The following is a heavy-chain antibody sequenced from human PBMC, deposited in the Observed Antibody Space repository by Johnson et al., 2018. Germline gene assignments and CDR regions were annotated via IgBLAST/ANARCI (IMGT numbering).Heavy chain of an antibody. J-gene: IGHJ1*01. CDR3: AREDRGYSSGYSH. Sequence: QVQLQESGAEVKKPGASVKVSCKASGYTFTSYYMHWVRLAPGQGLEWMGIINPSVGSTSYAQKFQGRVTMTRDTSTSTVYMELSSLRSEDSAVYYCAREDRGYSSGYSHWGQGTLVTVSS. V-gene: IGHV1-46*01. CDR2: INPSVGST. CDR1: GYTFTSYY. D-gene: IGHD3-22*01.